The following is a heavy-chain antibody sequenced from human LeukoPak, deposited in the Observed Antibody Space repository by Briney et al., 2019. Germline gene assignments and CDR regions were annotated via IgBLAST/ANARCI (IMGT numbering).Heavy chain of an antibody. CDR2: ISGSGGNT. J-gene: IGHJ4*02. Sequence: GGSLRLFCAASGFTFKNYAMNGVRQAPGKGLEWVSAISGSGGNTYYADSVKGRFTISRDNSKNTLYLQMNSLRAEDTAVYYCARGDPLGYWAQGTLVTVSS. V-gene: IGHV3-23*01. CDR3: ARGDPLGY. D-gene: IGHD3-16*01. CDR1: GFTFKNYA.